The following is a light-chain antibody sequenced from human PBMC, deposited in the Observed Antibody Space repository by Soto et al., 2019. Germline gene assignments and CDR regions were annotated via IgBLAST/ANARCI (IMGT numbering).Light chain of an antibody. V-gene: IGKV3D-11*02. CDR1: QSIGTY. CDR3: QQRTDWQYT. Sequence: VLTQSPRTLSLSPGDRSTLACRASQSIGTYLAWYQQKPGQAPRLLIYGASHRATDIPARFSGSGSGTDFILTIINLEPEDVAVYYCQQRTDWQYTFGQGTRLDIK. J-gene: IGKJ2*01. CDR2: GAS.